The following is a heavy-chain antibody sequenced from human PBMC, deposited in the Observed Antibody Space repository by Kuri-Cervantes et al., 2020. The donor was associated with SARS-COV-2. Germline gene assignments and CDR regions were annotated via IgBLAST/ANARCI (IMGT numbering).Heavy chain of an antibody. CDR1: GLTFSSYW. V-gene: IGHV3-74*01. D-gene: IGHD4-11*01. CDR3: ARDSMTTRDFDY. J-gene: IGHJ4*02. Sequence: GGSLRLSCVASGLTFSSYWMHWVRQAPGKGLVWVSRLTNDGSDAIFADSVKGRFTISRDNAKNMLYLYMNSLRAGDTAVYYCARDSMTTRDFDYWGQGTLVTVSS. CDR2: LTNDGSDA.